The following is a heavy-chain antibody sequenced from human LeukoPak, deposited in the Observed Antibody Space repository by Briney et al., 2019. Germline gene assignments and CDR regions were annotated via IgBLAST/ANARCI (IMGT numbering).Heavy chain of an antibody. J-gene: IGHJ5*02. CDR1: GGSISSSNW. V-gene: IGHV4-4*02. CDR3: ARESFHLEWLFNWFDP. CDR2: IYHSGST. D-gene: IGHD3-3*01. Sequence: SETLSLTCAVSGGSISSSNWWSWVRQPPGKGLEWIGEIYHSGSTNYNPSLKSRVTISVDKSKNQFSLKLSSVTAADTAVYYCARESFHLEWLFNWFDPWGQGTLVTVSS.